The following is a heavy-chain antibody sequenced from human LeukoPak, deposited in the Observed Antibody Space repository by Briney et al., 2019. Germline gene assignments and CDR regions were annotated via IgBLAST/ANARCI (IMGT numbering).Heavy chain of an antibody. CDR3: ARDRSCRGGDCYYAFDI. CDR1: GGSISSYY. J-gene: IGHJ3*02. Sequence: SETLSLTCTVSGGSISSYYWSWIRQPPGKGLEWIGYIYYSGSTNYNPSLKSRVTISVDTSKNQFSLKLSSVTAADTAVYYCARDRSCRGGDCYYAFDIWGQGTMVTVSS. CDR2: IYYSGST. D-gene: IGHD2-21*02. V-gene: IGHV4-59*01.